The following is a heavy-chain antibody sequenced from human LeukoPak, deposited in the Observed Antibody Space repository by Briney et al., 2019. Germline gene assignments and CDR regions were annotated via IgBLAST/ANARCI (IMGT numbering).Heavy chain of an antibody. J-gene: IGHJ4*02. CDR2: ISAYNGHT. Sequence: ASVKVSCKASGYTFTDYDITWMRQAPGQGLEWMGWISAYNGHTNYAQKLQGRITVTTDTSTSTSYMELRSLRSDDTAVYYCARRGLGTTQRYFEYWGQGTLVIVSS. D-gene: IGHD1-7*01. CDR1: GYTFTDYD. CDR3: ARRGLGTTQRYFEY. V-gene: IGHV1-18*01.